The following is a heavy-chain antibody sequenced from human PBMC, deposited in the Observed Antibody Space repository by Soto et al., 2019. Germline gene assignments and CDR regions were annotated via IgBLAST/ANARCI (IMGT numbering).Heavy chain of an antibody. CDR3: ASGVGVTIWGYFDY. D-gene: IGHD1-26*01. J-gene: IGHJ4*02. CDR2: ISSNGAST. CDR1: GFTFSSYA. Sequence: EVQLVESGEGLVQPGGSLRLSCAASGFTFSSYAMHWVRQAPGKGLEYVSGISSNGASTYYADSVKGRFIISRDNSKNTLYLQMGSLKTEDMALYYCASGVGVTIWGYFDYWGQGALVTVSS. V-gene: IGHV3-64*02.